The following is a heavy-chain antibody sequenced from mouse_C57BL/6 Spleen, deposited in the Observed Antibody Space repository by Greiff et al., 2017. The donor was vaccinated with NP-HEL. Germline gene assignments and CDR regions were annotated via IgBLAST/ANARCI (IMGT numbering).Heavy chain of an antibody. CDR1: GYTFTDYE. Sequence: QVQLKQSGAELVRPGASVTLSCKASGYTFTDYEMHWVKQTPVHGLEWIGAIDPETGGTAYNQKFKGKAILTADKSSSTAYMELRSLTSEDSAVYYCTRDNWDEDYWGQGTTLTVSS. V-gene: IGHV1-15*01. CDR3: TRDNWDEDY. J-gene: IGHJ2*01. D-gene: IGHD4-1*01. CDR2: IDPETGGT.